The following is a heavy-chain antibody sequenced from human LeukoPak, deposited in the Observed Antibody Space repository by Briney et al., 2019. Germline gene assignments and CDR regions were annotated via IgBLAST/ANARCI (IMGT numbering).Heavy chain of an antibody. CDR2: INPANGYT. CDR3: AIRDGHTDH. CDR1: GYDFTNYA. D-gene: IGHD5-24*01. J-gene: IGHJ4*02. V-gene: IGHV1-3*03. Sequence: ASVKVSCKASGYDFTNYAMHWVRQAPGQTIQWLAWINPANGYTRYSQHFQDRVTVSSDTSADTAYMELSSLRSEDKAIYYCAIRDGHTDHWGQGTLVTVSS.